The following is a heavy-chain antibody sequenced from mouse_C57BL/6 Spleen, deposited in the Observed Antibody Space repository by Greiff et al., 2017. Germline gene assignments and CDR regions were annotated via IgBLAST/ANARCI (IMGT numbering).Heavy chain of an antibody. D-gene: IGHD1-1*01. CDR3: ERLLREGYYAMDY. CDR1: GYTFTDYY. J-gene: IGHJ4*01. CDR2: INPNNGGT. Sequence: EVQLQQSGPELVKPGASVKISCKASGYTFTDYYMNWVKQSPGKSLEWIGDINPNNGGTSYNQKFKGKATLTVDKSSTTAYMELSSLTSEDSAVYYCERLLREGYYAMDYWGQGTSVTVSS. V-gene: IGHV1-26*01.